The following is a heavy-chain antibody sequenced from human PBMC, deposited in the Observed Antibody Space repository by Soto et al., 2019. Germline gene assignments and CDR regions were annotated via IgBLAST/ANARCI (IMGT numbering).Heavy chain of an antibody. CDR3: ARRGVAFDY. D-gene: IGHD3-10*01. CDR1: VFTVSSYS. V-gene: IGHV3-48*02. CDR2: ISTTSSSI. Sequence: GSLRLSCAASVFTVSSYSMNWVRQAPGKGLEWISYISTTSSSIYYADSVKGRFTISRDNAKNSLFLQMNSLRDEDTAVYYCARRGVAFDYWGQGALVTVSS. J-gene: IGHJ4*02.